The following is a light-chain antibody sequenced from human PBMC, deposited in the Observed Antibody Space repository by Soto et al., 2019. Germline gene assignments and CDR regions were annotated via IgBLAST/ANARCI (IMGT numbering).Light chain of an antibody. CDR1: SSDVGGYNY. J-gene: IGLJ1*01. CDR2: DVS. Sequence: QSVLTQPASVSGSAGQSITISCTGTSSDVGGYNYVSWYQQHPGKAPKLMIYDVSNRPSGVSNRFSGSKSGNTASLTISGLQAEDEADYYCSSYTSSSTPCVFGTGTKLTVL. CDR3: SSYTSSSTPCV. V-gene: IGLV2-14*01.